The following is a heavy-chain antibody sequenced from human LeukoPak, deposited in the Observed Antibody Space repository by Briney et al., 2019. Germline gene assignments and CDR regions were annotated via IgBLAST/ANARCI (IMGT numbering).Heavy chain of an antibody. CDR1: GGSISSYY. V-gene: IGHV4-59*01. J-gene: IGHJ4*02. D-gene: IGHD1-14*01. CDR2: IYYSGNT. CDR3: ARVGTGNFDY. Sequence: SETLSLTCTVSGGSISSYYWSWIRQPPGKGLEWIGYIYYSGNTNYNPSLKSRVTISIDTSRNQSSLKLNSVTAADTAVYYCARVGTGNFDYWGQGTLVTVSS.